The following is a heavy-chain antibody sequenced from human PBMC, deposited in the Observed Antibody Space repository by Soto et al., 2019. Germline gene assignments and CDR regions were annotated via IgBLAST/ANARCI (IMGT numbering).Heavy chain of an antibody. CDR3: ARDTVSADFDY. J-gene: IGHJ4*02. CDR1: GFTFSNYA. Sequence: QVQLVESGGGVVQPGRSLRLSCAASGFTFSNYAMHWVRQAPGKGLEWVAVISYDGSNKYYADSVTGRFTISRDNAKNTLYLQMNSLRAEDTAVYDCARDTVSADFDYWGQGTLVTVS. CDR2: ISYDGSNK. V-gene: IGHV3-30-3*01. D-gene: IGHD4-17*01.